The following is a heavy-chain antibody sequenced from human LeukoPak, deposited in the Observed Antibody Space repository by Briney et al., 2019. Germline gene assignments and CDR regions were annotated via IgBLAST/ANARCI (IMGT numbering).Heavy chain of an antibody. J-gene: IGHJ3*02. V-gene: IGHV1-2*02. Sequence: EASVKVSCKASGYTFTGYYMHWVRQAPGQGLEWMGWINPHSGGTNYAQKFQGRVTMTRDTSISTAYMELSRLRSDDTAVYYCAREGPRYCGGDCYSDAFDIWGQGTMVTVSS. CDR1: GYTFTGYY. D-gene: IGHD2-21*02. CDR2: INPHSGGT. CDR3: AREGPRYCGGDCYSDAFDI.